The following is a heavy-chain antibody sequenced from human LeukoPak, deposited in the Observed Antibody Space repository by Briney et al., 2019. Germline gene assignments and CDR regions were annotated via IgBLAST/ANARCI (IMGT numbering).Heavy chain of an antibody. CDR3: ARAQWTAFDYYYYMDV. CDR2: IKVDGSEK. J-gene: IGHJ6*03. Sequence: PGGSLRLSCAVSGFTFSRYWMTWVRQAPGKGLEWVANIKVDGSEKYYVDAVKGRFAISRDNAKDSLYLQMNGLRAEDTAIYYCARAQWTAFDYYYYMDVWGKGTTVTVSS. D-gene: IGHD3/OR15-3a*01. CDR1: GFTFSRYW. V-gene: IGHV3-7*01.